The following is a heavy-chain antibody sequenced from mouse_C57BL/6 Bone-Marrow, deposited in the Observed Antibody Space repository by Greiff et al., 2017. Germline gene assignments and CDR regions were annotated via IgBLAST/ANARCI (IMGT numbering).Heavy chain of an antibody. CDR1: GYSFTNYK. CDR3: ARRDGSVYAMDY. V-gene: IGHV1-39*01. Sequence: VQLQQSGPELVRPGTSVKISCKASGYSFTNYKISWVKQSTGHSLEWIGVINPNDGTTNYNQKFKGKATLTVDQSSSTAYMQLNRLTSEDSAVYYCARRDGSVYAMDYWGQGTSVTVSS. D-gene: IGHD1-2*01. CDR2: INPNDGTT. J-gene: IGHJ4*01.